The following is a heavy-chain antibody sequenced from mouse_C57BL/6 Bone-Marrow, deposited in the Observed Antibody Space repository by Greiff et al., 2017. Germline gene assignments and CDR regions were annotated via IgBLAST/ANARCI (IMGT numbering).Heavy chain of an antibody. CDR3: ARDDGFYAMDY. CDR1: GFTFSDYG. D-gene: IGHD2-3*01. V-gene: IGHV5-17*01. Sequence: EVKLVESGGGLVKPGGSLKLSCAAPGFTFSDYGMHWVRQAPEKGLEWVAYISSGSSTIYYADTVKGRFTISRDNDKNTLFLQMTSLRSEDTAMYYCARDDGFYAMDYWGQGTSVTVSS. J-gene: IGHJ4*01. CDR2: ISSGSSTI.